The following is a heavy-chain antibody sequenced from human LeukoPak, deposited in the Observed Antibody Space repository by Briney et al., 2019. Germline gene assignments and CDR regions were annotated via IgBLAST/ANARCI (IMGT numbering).Heavy chain of an antibody. Sequence: GGSLRLSCEASGFTFSSSDMHWVRQPTGKGLEWVSAIGTAGDTYYPGSVKGRFTISRDNSKNTLYLQMNSLRAEDTAVYYCARGRVLRYFDWLKDAFDIWGQGTMVTVSS. D-gene: IGHD3-9*01. CDR1: GFTFSSSD. CDR3: ARGRVLRYFDWLKDAFDI. V-gene: IGHV3-13*01. CDR2: IGTAGDT. J-gene: IGHJ3*02.